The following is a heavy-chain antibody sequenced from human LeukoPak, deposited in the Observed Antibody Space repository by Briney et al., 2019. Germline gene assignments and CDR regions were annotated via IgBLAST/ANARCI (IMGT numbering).Heavy chain of an antibody. CDR3: ARDLERQIVVVSVAVFDI. CDR1: XXTXXSXX. D-gene: IGHD3-22*01. J-gene: IGHJ3*02. V-gene: IGHV3-33*01. Sequence: XXXCXXSXXTXXSXXXHXXRQAPXKGLEWVAVIWYDGSNKYYADSVKGRFTISRDNSKNTLYLQMNSLRAEDTAVYYCARDLERQIVVVSVAVFDIWGQGTMVTVSS. CDR2: IWYDGSNK.